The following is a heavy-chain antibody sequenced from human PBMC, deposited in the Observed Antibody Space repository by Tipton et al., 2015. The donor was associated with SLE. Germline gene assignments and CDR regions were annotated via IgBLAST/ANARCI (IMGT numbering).Heavy chain of an antibody. J-gene: IGHJ4*02. V-gene: IGHV4-59*01. D-gene: IGHD3-22*01. Sequence: TLSLTCTVYGGSFSGYYWSWIRQPPGKGLEWIGYIYYSGSTNYNPSLKSRVTISVDTSKNQFSLKLSSVTAADTAVYYCARVGDSSGYPPLDFDYWGQGTLVTVSS. CDR1: GGSFSGYY. CDR2: IYYSGST. CDR3: ARVGDSSGYPPLDFDY.